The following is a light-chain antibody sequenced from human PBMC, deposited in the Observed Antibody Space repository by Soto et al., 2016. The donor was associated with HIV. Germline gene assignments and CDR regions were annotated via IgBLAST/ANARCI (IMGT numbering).Light chain of an antibody. CDR2: EAS. Sequence: DIQMTQSPSSLSASVGDRVTISCRASQGISNSIAWYRQTPGKAPQLLLFEASRLLSGVPSRFSSSGSGTEFTLTISSLQPDDFATYYCQQYHIYSWTFGQGTKVEIK. J-gene: IGKJ1*01. V-gene: IGKV1-NL1*01. CDR3: QQYHIYSWT. CDR1: QGISNS.